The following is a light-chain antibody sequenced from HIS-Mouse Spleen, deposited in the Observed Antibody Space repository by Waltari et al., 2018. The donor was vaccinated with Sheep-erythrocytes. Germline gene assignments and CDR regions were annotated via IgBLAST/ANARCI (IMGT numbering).Light chain of an antibody. V-gene: IGLV2-11*01. CDR1: SSDVGGYTY. J-gene: IGLJ2*01. CDR3: CSYAGSYTLV. CDR2: DVS. Sequence: QSALTQPRPVSGSPVQSVTISCTGTSSDVGGYTYVSWYQPHQGKAPKLMIYDVSKRPSGVPDRFSGSKSGNTASLTISGLQAEDEADYYCCSYAGSYTLVFGGGTKLTVL.